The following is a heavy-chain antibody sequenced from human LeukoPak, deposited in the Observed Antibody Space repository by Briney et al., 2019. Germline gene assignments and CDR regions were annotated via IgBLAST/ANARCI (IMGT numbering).Heavy chain of an antibody. Sequence: GGSLRLSCAASGFTFDDYAMHWVRQAPGKGLEWVSGISWNSGSIGYADSVKGRFTISRDNAKNSLYLQMNSLRAEDTALYYCARVYDSSGYYSWTYYFDYWGQGTLVTVSS. CDR2: ISWNSGSI. V-gene: IGHV3-9*01. D-gene: IGHD3-22*01. CDR1: GFTFDDYA. CDR3: ARVYDSSGYYSWTYYFDY. J-gene: IGHJ4*02.